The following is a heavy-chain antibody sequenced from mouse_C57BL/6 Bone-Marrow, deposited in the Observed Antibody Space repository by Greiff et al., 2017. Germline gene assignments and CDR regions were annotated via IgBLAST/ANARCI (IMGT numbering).Heavy chain of an antibody. CDR1: GFTFNTYA. J-gene: IGHJ4*01. CDR3: VRDPVSY. V-gene: IGHV10-3*01. D-gene: IGHD6-2*01. CDR2: IRSKCSNYAT. Sequence: EVTLVESGGGLVQPKGSLKLSCAASGFTFNTYAMHWVRQAPGKGLEWVARIRSKCSNYATYYADSLKYRFTISRDESQNMLYLQMNNLNAEDAAMYVCVRDPVSYWGQGTSVTVSS.